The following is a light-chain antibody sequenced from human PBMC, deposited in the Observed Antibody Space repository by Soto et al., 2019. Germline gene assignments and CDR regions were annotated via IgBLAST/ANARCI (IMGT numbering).Light chain of an antibody. V-gene: IGLV2-14*01. CDR3: NSYTSSSTYV. CDR1: SSDVGGYNY. J-gene: IGLJ1*01. Sequence: QSALTQPASVSGSPGQSITISCTGTSSDVGGYNYVSWYQHHPGKAPKLMIYEVSYRPSGVSNRFSGSKSGNTASLTISGLQAEDEADYYCNSYTSSSTYVFGTGTKLTVL. CDR2: EVS.